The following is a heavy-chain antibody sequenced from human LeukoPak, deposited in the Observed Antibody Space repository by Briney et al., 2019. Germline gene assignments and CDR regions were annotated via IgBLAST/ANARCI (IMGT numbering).Heavy chain of an antibody. CDR1: GGSISNYY. CDR3: AKGSMVRGIISPGHYYMDD. CDR2: IYTSGNT. V-gene: IGHV4-4*07. Sequence: SETLSLTCTVSGGSISNYYWSWIRQPAGKGLEWIGRIYTSGNTNYNPSLKSRVTMSVDTSKNQFSLKLSSMTAADTAVYYCAKGSMVRGIISPGHYYMDDWGKGTTVTVSS. J-gene: IGHJ6*03. D-gene: IGHD3-10*01.